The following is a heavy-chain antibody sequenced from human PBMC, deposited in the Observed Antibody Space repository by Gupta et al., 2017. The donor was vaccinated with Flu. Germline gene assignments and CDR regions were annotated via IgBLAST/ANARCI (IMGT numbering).Heavy chain of an antibody. J-gene: IGHJ6*02. CDR3: ARSYYGYDYYYGMDV. Sequence: QAPGKGLEWVSSISSSSSYIYYADSVKGRFTISRDNAKNSLYLQMNSLRAEDTAVYYCARSYYGYDYYYGMDVWGQGTTVTVSS. V-gene: IGHV3-21*01. D-gene: IGHD3-10*01. CDR2: ISSSSSYI.